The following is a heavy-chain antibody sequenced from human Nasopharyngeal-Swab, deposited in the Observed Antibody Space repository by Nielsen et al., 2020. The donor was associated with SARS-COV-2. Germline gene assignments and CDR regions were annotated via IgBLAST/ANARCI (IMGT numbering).Heavy chain of an antibody. V-gene: IGHV3-13*01. J-gene: IGHJ4*02. CDR2: IGTAGDA. D-gene: IGHD3-10*01. CDR1: GFTFSNYD. CDR3: VRGARRNNYYGSGSYGEFDY. Sequence: LKISCAASGFTFSNYDMHWVRQATGKGLEWVSVIGTAGDAYYPGSVKGRFTISRENAKNSLYLQMNSLRAGDTAVYYCVRGARRNNYYGSGSYGEFDYWGQGTLVTVSS.